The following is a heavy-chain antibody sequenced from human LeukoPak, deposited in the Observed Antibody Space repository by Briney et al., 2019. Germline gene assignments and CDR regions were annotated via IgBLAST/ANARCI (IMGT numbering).Heavy chain of an antibody. D-gene: IGHD3-3*01. CDR3: ARTGEGDFWSGYSLGYFDY. J-gene: IGHJ4*02. CDR2: INPNSGGT. CDR1: GYTFTGYY. V-gene: IGHV1-2*02. Sequence: GASVKVSCKASGYTFTGYYMHWVRQAPGQGLEWMGWINPNSGGTNYAQKFQGRVTMTRDTSISTAYMELSRLRSDDTAVYYCARTGEGDFWSGYSLGYFDYWGQGTLVTVSS.